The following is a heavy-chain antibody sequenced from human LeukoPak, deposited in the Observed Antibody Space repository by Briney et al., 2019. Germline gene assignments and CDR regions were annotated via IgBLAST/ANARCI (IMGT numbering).Heavy chain of an antibody. Sequence: PGRSLRLSCAASGFTFSSYAMHWVRQAPGKGLEWVAVISYDGSNKYYADSVKGRFTISRDNAKNSLYLQMNSLRAEDTAVYYCAKVRAPRQYYFDYWGQGTLVTVSS. V-gene: IGHV3-30*04. CDR2: ISYDGSNK. CDR3: AKVRAPRQYYFDY. J-gene: IGHJ4*02. CDR1: GFTFSSYA. D-gene: IGHD1-26*01.